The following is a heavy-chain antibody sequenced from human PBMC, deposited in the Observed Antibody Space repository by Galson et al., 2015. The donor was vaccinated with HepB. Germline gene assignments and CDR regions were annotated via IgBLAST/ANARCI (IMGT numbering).Heavy chain of an antibody. V-gene: IGHV4-59*01. J-gene: IGHJ6*02. Sequence: SETLSLTCIVSDASISHYYWSWIRQPPGKGLEWIGYSYSRGGTNYNPSLRSRLTISVDTSKNQLSLQLTSVTSADTAVYYCARVKSIGDSRVDTMDVWGQGTTVTVSS. CDR3: ARVKSIGDSRVDTMDV. CDR2: SYSRGGT. CDR1: DASISHYY. D-gene: IGHD2-21*01.